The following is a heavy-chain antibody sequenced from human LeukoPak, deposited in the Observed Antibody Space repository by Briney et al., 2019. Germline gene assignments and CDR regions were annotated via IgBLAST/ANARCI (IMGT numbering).Heavy chain of an antibody. J-gene: IGHJ5*02. CDR1: GGSFSGYY. V-gene: IGHV4-34*01. CDR3: ARGRSIAARRGPIDP. Sequence: SETLSPTCAVYGGSFSGYYWSWIRQPPGKGLEWIGEINHSGSTNYNPSFKSRVTISVDTSKNQFSLKLSSVTAADTAVYHCARGRSIAARRGPIDPWGQGTLVTVSS. CDR2: INHSGST. D-gene: IGHD6-6*01.